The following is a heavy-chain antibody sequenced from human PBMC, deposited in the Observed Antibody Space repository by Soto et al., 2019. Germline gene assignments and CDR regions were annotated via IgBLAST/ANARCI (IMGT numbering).Heavy chain of an antibody. Sequence: GESLNISCKGSGYSFTSYWIGWVRQVPGKGLEWMGIIYTGDSDTRYSPSFQGQVTISADKSISTAYLQWSSLKASDTAMYYCARAVTGPYYYYGMDVWGQGTTVTVSS. D-gene: IGHD2-8*02. V-gene: IGHV5-51*01. J-gene: IGHJ6*02. CDR2: IYTGDSDT. CDR1: GYSFTSYW. CDR3: ARAVTGPYYYYGMDV.